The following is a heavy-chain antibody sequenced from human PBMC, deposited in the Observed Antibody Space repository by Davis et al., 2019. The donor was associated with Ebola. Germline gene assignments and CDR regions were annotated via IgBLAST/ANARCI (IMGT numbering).Heavy chain of an antibody. Sequence: GESLKISCAASGFTFSSYAMSWVRQAPGKGLEWVSAISGSGGSTYYADSVKGRFTISRDNSKKTLYLQMNSLRAEDTAVYYCAREWVITGAFDIWGQGTMVTVSS. D-gene: IGHD3-22*01. CDR3: AREWVITGAFDI. CDR1: GFTFSSYA. J-gene: IGHJ3*02. CDR2: ISGSGGST. V-gene: IGHV3-23*01.